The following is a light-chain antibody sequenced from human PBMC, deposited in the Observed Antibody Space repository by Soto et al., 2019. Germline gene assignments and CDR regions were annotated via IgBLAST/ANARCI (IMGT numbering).Light chain of an antibody. J-gene: IGKJ2*01. CDR2: AES. V-gene: IGKV1-39*01. CDR1: QYISRS. CDR3: QQSYSVPYT. Sequence: DIQMTQSPSSLSASVGDRVTITCRASQYISRSSNWYQQKPGKAPKLLIYAESALQRGVPSRFSGSGSGTDCTLTISSLQPEDFATYYCQQSYSVPYTFGQGTKLEI.